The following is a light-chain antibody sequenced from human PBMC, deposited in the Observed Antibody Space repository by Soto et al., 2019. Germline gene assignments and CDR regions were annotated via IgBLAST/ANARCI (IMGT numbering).Light chain of an antibody. J-gene: IGKJ5*01. CDR1: QSVSSSY. CDR3: QQYGSSPIT. CDR2: GAS. V-gene: IGKV3-20*01. Sequence: EIVLTQSPGTLSLSPGERATLSCRASQSVSSSYLAWYQQKPGQAPRLLIYGASSRATGIPYRFSGSGSGTDFTITISRLEPEAFAVYYCQQYGSSPITLGQGTRLEIK.